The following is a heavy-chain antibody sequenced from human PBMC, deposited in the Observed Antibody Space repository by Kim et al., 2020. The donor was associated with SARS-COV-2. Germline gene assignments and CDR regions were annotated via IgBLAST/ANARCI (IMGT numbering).Heavy chain of an antibody. V-gene: IGHV3-48*03. J-gene: IGHJ4*02. D-gene: IGHD5-12*01. CDR1: GFTFRTHS. Sequence: GGSLRLSCAASGFTFRTHSMNWVRQAPGRGLEWVAHFGFGGVAEYADSVRGRFIISRDDVKSSLSLQMSALRAEDTAIYYCARDAQGEDGYNFWFDYWGQGAQVTVSS. CDR2: FGFGGVAE. CDR3: ARDAQGEDGYNFWFDY.